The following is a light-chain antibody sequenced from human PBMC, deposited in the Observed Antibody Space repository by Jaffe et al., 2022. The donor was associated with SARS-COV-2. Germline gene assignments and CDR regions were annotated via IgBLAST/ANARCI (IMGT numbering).Light chain of an antibody. CDR2: AAS. CDR3: QQSYTTPRT. V-gene: IGKV1-39*01. Sequence: DIQMTQSPSSLSASVGDRVTITCRTSQSITNYLNWYQQDPGKAPKLLIYAASSLQSGVPSRFSGSGSGTDFTLTISSLQPEDFAVYYCQQSYTTPRTFGQGTKVELK. CDR1: QSITNY. J-gene: IGKJ1*01.